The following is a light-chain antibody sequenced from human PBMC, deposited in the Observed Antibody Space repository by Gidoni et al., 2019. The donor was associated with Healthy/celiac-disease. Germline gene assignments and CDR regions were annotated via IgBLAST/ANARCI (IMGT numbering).Light chain of an antibody. V-gene: IGKV1-9*01. CDR1: QGISSY. CDR3: QQLNSYRA. Sequence: DIRLTQSPSFLSASVGDRVTITCRASQGISSYLAWYQQKPGKAPKLLIYAASTLQSGVPSRFSGSGSGTEVTLTISSLQPEDFATYYCQQLNSYRAFGPGTKVDIK. J-gene: IGKJ3*01. CDR2: AAS.